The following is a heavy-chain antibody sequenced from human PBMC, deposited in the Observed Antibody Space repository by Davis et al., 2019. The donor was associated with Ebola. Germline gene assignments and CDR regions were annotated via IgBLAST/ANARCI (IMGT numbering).Heavy chain of an antibody. CDR3: ARLEGGYKRGYFDY. D-gene: IGHD5-24*01. V-gene: IGHV4-39*07. CDR2: IYYSGST. CDR1: GGSISSSSYY. Sequence: PSETLSLTCTVSGGSISSSSYYWGWIRQPPGKGLEWIGSIYYSGSTYYNPSLKSRVTISVDTSKNQFSLKLSSVTAADTAVYYCARLEGGYKRGYFDYWGQGTLVTVSS. J-gene: IGHJ4*02.